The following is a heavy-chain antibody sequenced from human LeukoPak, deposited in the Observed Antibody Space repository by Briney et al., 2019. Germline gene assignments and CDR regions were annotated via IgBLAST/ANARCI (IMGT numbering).Heavy chain of an antibody. D-gene: IGHD6-19*01. Sequence: SETLSLTCTVSGGSISSHYWSWIRQPPGKGLEWIGYIYYSGSTNYNPSLKSRVTISVDTSKNQFSLKLSSVTAADTAVYYCARLSFGSGWDPYFDYWGQGTLVTVSS. CDR1: GGSISSHY. J-gene: IGHJ4*02. CDR3: ARLSFGSGWDPYFDY. CDR2: IYYSGST. V-gene: IGHV4-59*08.